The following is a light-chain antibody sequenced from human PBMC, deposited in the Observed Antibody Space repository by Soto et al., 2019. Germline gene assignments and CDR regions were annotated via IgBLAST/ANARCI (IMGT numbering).Light chain of an antibody. J-gene: IGKJ5*01. V-gene: IGKV1-39*01. CDR2: AAS. CDR1: QSISSY. CDR3: QQSYSTPIT. Sequence: DIQMTQSPSSLSASEGNRVTITCRASQSISSYLNWYQQKPGKAPKLLIYAASSLQSGVPSRFSGSGSGTDFTLTISSLRPEDFATYYCQQSYSTPITFGQGTRLEIK.